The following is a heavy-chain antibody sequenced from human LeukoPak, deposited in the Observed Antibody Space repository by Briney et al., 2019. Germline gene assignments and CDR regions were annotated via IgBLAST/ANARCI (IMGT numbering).Heavy chain of an antibody. CDR1: GGSISNYY. CDR2: VYSSGST. V-gene: IGHV4-4*07. CDR3: ARHYCGGDCYSRWYFDL. J-gene: IGHJ2*01. Sequence: SETLSLTCTVSGGSISNYYWSWIRQPAGKGLEWIGRVYSSGSTNYNPSLKSRVTMSVDTSKNQFSLKLSSVTAADTAVYYCARHYCGGDCYSRWYFDLWGRGTLVTVSS. D-gene: IGHD2-21*02.